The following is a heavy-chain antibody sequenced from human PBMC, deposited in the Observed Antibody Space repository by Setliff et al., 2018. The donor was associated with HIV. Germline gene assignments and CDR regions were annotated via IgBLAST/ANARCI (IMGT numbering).Heavy chain of an antibody. D-gene: IGHD1-1*01. CDR1: GGSISGYY. J-gene: IGHJ6*03. CDR2: IHYSGSS. CDR3: ARFQAWQLGRRGGYYYYMDV. V-gene: IGHV4-59*01. Sequence: LSLTCTVSGGSISGYYWSWVRQPPEKRLELIGFIHYSGSSDYNPSLKSRITISVDMSRNQFSLVLSSGTAADTAVYYCARFQAWQLGRRGGYYYYMDVWGKGTTVTVSS.